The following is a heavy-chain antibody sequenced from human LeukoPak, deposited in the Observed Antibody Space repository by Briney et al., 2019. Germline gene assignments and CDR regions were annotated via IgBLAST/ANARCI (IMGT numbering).Heavy chain of an antibody. CDR3: ARSTYYYDSSGYYPFDY. CDR2: ISSSSSTM. D-gene: IGHD3-22*01. V-gene: IGHV3-48*04. Sequence: GGSLRLSCAASGFTFSSYSMNWVRQAPGKGLEWVSYISSSSSTMYYADSVKGRFSISRDNAKNSLYLQMNSLRAEDTAVYYCARSTYYYDSSGYYPFDYWGQGTLVTVSS. J-gene: IGHJ4*02. CDR1: GFTFSSYS.